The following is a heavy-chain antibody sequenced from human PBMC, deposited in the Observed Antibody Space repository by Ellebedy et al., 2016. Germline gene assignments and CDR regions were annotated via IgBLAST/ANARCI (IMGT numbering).Heavy chain of an antibody. Sequence: GESLKISXVASGLTFRNFFMSWVRQAPGGGLEWVSTISGGGDTTVYADSVKGRFTISRDNSRNTLYLQMNSLRAEDTAVYYCARGVGGTSLNWFDPWGQGTLVTVSS. V-gene: IGHV3-23*01. D-gene: IGHD3-16*01. J-gene: IGHJ5*02. CDR1: GLTFRNFF. CDR2: ISGGGDTT. CDR3: ARGVGGTSLNWFDP.